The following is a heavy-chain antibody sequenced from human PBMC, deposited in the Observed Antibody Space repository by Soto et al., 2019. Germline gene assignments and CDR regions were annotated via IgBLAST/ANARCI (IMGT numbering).Heavy chain of an antibody. CDR3: AKAFSSYPAYYYYYIDV. J-gene: IGHJ6*03. CDR1: GFTFSSYG. Sequence: QVQLVESGGGVVQPGRSLRLSCAASGFTFSSYGMHWVRQAPGKGLEWVAVISYDGSNKYYADSVKGRFTISRDNSQNTVYLQMNSLRAEDTAVYYCAKAFSSYPAYYYYYIDVWGNGTTGTVS. CDR2: ISYDGSNK. D-gene: IGHD6-13*01. V-gene: IGHV3-30*18.